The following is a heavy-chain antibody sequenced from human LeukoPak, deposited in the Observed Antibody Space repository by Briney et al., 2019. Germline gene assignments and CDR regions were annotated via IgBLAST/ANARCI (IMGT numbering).Heavy chain of an antibody. J-gene: IGHJ4*02. CDR2: VFGSGGSA. V-gene: IGHV3-23*01. Sequence: GGSLRLSCVASGFTFNSYAMYWVRQAPGKGLEWVAGVFGSGGSAHYTDSVEGRFTIFRDNSKNTVYLQMSSLRAEDTAVYYCGKTTVGHSSGRYPGWPIDYWGQGTLVTVSS. CDR3: GKTTVGHSSGRYPGWPIDY. D-gene: IGHD6-19*01. CDR1: GFTFNSYA.